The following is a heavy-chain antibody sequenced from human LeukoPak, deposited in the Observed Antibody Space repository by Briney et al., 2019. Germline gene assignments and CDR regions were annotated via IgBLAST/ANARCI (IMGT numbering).Heavy chain of an antibody. J-gene: IGHJ4*01. D-gene: IGHD3-9*01. Sequence: GGSLRLSXAASGFTFSYAWMSWVRQVPGKGLEWVGRIKSKTDGGTTNYPAPVKGRFTVSRDDSENTLYLQMNSLKDEDTAVYYCTTNDRVTYYYDYWGHGTLVTVSS. CDR3: TTNDRVTYYYDY. CDR1: GFTFSYAW. V-gene: IGHV3-15*01. CDR2: IKSKTDGGTT.